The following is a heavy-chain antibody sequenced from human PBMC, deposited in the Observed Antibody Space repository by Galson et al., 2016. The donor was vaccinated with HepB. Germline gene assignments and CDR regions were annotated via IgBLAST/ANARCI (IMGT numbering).Heavy chain of an antibody. J-gene: IGHJ6*02. CDR1: GFTFSSYS. Sequence: SLRLSCAASGFTFSSYSVNWVRQAPGKGLEWVSGISSSSSTIYYADSARGRFTISRDNAKNSLYLQMNSLRDEDTAVYYCARDGRRGYDMDVWGQGTTVTVSS. CDR2: ISSSSSTI. CDR3: ARDGRRGYDMDV. V-gene: IGHV3-48*02.